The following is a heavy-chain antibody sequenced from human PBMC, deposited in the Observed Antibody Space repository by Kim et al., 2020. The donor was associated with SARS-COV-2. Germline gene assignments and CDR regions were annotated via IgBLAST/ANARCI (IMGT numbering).Heavy chain of an antibody. D-gene: IGHD3-10*01. Sequence: SETLSLTCTVSGGSFSTSSYYWGWIRQSPGKGLEWIGSIFYSRSTYYNPSLKSRVTTSVDTSKNQSSLKLTSVTAADTAAYYCARLPDYFGSGAFYYWG. CDR1: GGSFSTSSYY. CDR3: ARLPDYFGSGAFYY. V-gene: IGHV4-39*01. CDR2: IFYSRST. J-gene: IGHJ4*01.